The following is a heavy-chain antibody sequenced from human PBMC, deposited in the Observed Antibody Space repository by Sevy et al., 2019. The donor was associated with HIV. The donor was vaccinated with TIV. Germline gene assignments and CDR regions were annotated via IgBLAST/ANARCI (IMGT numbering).Heavy chain of an antibody. D-gene: IGHD2-15*01. J-gene: IGHJ6*02. CDR3: ARDQPYIVVVVAVPGYYYGMDV. Sequence: GGSLRLSCAASGFTFSSYSMNWVRQAPGKGLEWVSSISSSSSYIYYADSVKRRFTISRDNAKNSLYLQMNSLRAEDTAVYYCARDQPYIVVVVAVPGYYYGMDVWGQGTTVTVSS. CDR2: ISSSSSYI. V-gene: IGHV3-21*01. CDR1: GFTFSSYS.